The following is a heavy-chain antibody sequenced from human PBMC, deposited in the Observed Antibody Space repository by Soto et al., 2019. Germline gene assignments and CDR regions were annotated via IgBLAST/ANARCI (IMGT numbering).Heavy chain of an antibody. CDR3: ARHVRPRYYYYGMDV. J-gene: IGHJ6*02. D-gene: IGHD2-8*01. V-gene: IGHV5-51*01. Sequence: PGESLKISCKGSGYSFTSYWISWVRQMPGKGLEWMGIIYPGDSDTRYSPSFQGQVTISADKSISTAYLQWSSLKASDTAMYYCARHVRPRYYYYGMDVWGQGTTVTVSS. CDR2: IYPGDSDT. CDR1: GYSFTSYW.